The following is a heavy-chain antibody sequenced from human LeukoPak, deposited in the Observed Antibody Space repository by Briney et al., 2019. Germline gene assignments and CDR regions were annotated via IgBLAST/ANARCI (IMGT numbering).Heavy chain of an antibody. J-gene: IGHJ6*02. CDR3: ARGAPYYYYGMDV. CDR1: GFTVSSNY. V-gene: IGHV3-53*01. CDR2: IYSGGST. Sequence: PGGSLRLSCAASGFTVSSNYMSWVRQAPGKGLEWVSVIYSGGSTYYADSVKGRFTISRDNSKNPLYLQMNSLRAEDTAVYYCARGAPYYYYGMDVWGQGTTVTVSS.